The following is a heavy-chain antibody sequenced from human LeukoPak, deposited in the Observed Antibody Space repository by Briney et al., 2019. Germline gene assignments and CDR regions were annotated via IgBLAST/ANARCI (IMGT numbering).Heavy chain of an antibody. V-gene: IGHV3-74*01. CDR1: GFTFSSYW. D-gene: IGHD6-19*01. Sequence: GRSLRLSCAASGFTFSSYWMHWVRQVPGKGLVWVARINPGGSSITYADSVKGRFTISRDNAKNTLYLQMNSLRAEDTAVYYCARTAGTGFRDYWGQGTLVTVSS. J-gene: IGHJ4*02. CDR3: ARTAGTGFRDY. CDR2: INPGGSSI.